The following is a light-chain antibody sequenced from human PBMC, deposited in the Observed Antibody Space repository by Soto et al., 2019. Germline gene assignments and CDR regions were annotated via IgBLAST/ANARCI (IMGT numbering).Light chain of an antibody. CDR2: DAS. CDR3: HQRSTWPPIT. Sequence: EVVLTQSPATLSLSPGERATLSCRASQNIDIYLAWYQQKPGQPPRLLIYDASNRATGIPARFTGSGSGTDFTLTISSLEPEDFAVYYCHQRSTWPPITVGQGTRLDIK. CDR1: QNIDIY. J-gene: IGKJ5*01. V-gene: IGKV3-11*01.